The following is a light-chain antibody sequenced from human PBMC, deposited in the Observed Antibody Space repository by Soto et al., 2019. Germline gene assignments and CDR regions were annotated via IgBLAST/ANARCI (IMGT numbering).Light chain of an antibody. Sequence: EILLTQSPGTLSLSPGERATLSCRASQSVPHSHLAWYQPKRGQAPRLLIYVASARDTGLPGRFSGSGSGTDFTLPLSRLEPEDVQVYYCQQYAASPYTFGQGTRLEIK. CDR2: VAS. CDR3: QQYAASPYT. V-gene: IGKV3-20*01. CDR1: QSVPHSH. J-gene: IGKJ5*01.